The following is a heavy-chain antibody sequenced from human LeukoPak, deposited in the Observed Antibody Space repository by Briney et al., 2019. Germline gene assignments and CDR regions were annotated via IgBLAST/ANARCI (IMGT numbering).Heavy chain of an antibody. V-gene: IGHV3-48*03. Sequence: GGSLRHSCAPSGFTFSSYEMNWVRQAPGKGLKWVSYISSSGSTIYYADSVKGRFTISRDNAKNSLYLQMNSLRAEDTAVYYRAREAVAGYVDYWGQGTLVTVSS. CDR1: GFTFSSYE. D-gene: IGHD6-19*01. J-gene: IGHJ4*02. CDR2: ISSSGSTI. CDR3: AREAVAGYVDY.